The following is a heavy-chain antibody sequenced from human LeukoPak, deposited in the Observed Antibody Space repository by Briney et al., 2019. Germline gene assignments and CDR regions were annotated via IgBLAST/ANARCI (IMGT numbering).Heavy chain of an antibody. V-gene: IGHV4-61*02. CDR2: VYSSGSA. CDR1: SGSINSDGYY. CDR3: ARDHPLADY. J-gene: IGHJ4*02. Sequence: SETLSLTCAVSSGSINSDGYYWSWIRQPAGKGLEWIGRVYSSGSANYSPSLKSRVIISVDKSKNQFSLKLSSVTAADTAVYYCARDHPLADYWGQGTLVTVSS.